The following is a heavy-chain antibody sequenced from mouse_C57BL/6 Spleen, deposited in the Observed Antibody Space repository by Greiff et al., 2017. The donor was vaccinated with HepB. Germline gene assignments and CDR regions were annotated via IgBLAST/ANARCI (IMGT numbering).Heavy chain of an antibody. CDR3: ARERLNYYAMDY. CDR2: IYPGDGDT. V-gene: IGHV1-80*01. J-gene: IGHJ4*01. D-gene: IGHD1-3*01. Sequence: QVQLKESGAELVKPGASVKISCKASGYAFSSYWMNWVKQRPGKGLEWIGQIYPGDGDTNYNGKFKGKATLTADKSSSTAYMQLSSLTSEDSAVYFCARERLNYYAMDYWGQGTSVTVSS. CDR1: GYAFSSYW.